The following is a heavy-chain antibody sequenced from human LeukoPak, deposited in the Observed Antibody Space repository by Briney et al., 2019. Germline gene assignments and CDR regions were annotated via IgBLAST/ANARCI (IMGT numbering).Heavy chain of an antibody. Sequence: GGSLRLSCAASGFTFTTYWMSWVRQAPGKGLEWVANIKQDGTEKYYVDSVKGRFTISRDNAKNSLYLQMNSLRAEDTAVYYCAGEGDSSSSDYWGQGILVTVSS. V-gene: IGHV3-7*01. CDR2: IKQDGTEK. D-gene: IGHD6-6*01. CDR3: AGEGDSSSSDY. CDR1: GFTFTTYW. J-gene: IGHJ4*02.